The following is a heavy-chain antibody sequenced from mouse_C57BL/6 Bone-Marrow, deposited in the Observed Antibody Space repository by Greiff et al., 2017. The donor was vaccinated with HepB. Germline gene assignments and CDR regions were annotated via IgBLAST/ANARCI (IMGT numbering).Heavy chain of an antibody. D-gene: IGHD1-1*01. Sequence: EVQLVESGGGLVQPGGSLSLSCAASGFTFTDYYMSWVRQPPGKALEWLGFIRNKANGYTTEYSASVKGRFTISRDNSQSILYLQMKALRAEDSATYYCARFNYGSSYVRYFDVWGTGTTVTVSS. CDR2: IRNKANGYTT. V-gene: IGHV7-3*01. J-gene: IGHJ1*03. CDR1: GFTFTDYY. CDR3: ARFNYGSSYVRYFDV.